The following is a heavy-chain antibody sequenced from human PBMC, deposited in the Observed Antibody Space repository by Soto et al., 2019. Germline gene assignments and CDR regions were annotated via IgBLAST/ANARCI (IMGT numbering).Heavy chain of an antibody. J-gene: IGHJ5*02. V-gene: IGHV4-31*03. D-gene: IGHD3-9*01. CDR1: GDSISSGDYY. CDR3: ARDGDDVLTGYEA. CDR2: IYYSGNT. Sequence: QVQLQESGPGLVKPSQTLSLTCSVSGDSISSGDYYWSWIRQHPVKGLEWIGYIYYSGNTYYNPSLKSRVTISIDTSKNQFSLKLNSVTVADTAVYDCARDGDDVLTGYEAWGQGTLDTVSS.